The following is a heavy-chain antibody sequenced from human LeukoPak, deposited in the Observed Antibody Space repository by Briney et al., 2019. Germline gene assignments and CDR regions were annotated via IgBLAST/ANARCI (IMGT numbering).Heavy chain of an antibody. D-gene: IGHD5-18*01. CDR1: GGSISSSSSY. CDR2: TYNSWRS. CDR3: ARFSGYTYGYDY. Sequence: SETLSLTCTVSGGSISSSSSYWGWIRQPPGKGLEWIGTTYNSWRSYYNPSLKSRVTLSGDTSKNQFSLKVTSVTAADAAVYYCARFSGYTYGYDYWGQGTLVTVSS. J-gene: IGHJ4*02. V-gene: IGHV4-39*01.